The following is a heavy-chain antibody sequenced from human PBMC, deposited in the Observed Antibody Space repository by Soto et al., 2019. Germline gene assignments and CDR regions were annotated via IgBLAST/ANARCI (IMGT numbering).Heavy chain of an antibody. D-gene: IGHD4-17*01. Sequence: QVQLQESGPGLVKPSGTLSLTCAVSGGSISSRNWWSWVRQPPGKGLEWIGEIYDSGNTNYNPSLKSRVTISVDKSKNQFSLKLSSVTAADTAVYSCARDPGDGDYEGYYYYGMDVWGQGTTVTVSS. CDR1: GGSISSRNW. CDR3: ARDPGDGDYEGYYYYGMDV. J-gene: IGHJ6*02. CDR2: IYDSGNT. V-gene: IGHV4-4*02.